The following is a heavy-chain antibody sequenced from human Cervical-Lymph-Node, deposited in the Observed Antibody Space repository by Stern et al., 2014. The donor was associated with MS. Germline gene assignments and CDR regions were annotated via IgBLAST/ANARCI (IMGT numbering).Heavy chain of an antibody. D-gene: IGHD1-1*01. CDR3: ARDTSSPERSDW. CDR2: ITNVGST. Sequence: EVPLEESGGGVIQPGGSLRLSCTASGFTVSRDYMTWVRQAPGKGLEWVSPITNVGSTFYTDSVKGRFTISRDDSKNTVYLHMTSLRAEDTAMYYCARDTSSPERSDWWGQGTLVTVSS. CDR1: GFTVSRDY. V-gene: IGHV3-53*01. J-gene: IGHJ4*02.